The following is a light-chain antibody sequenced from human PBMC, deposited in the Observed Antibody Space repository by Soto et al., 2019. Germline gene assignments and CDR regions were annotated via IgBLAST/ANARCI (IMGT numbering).Light chain of an antibody. CDR3: SSYTSSSTLSYV. J-gene: IGLJ1*01. CDR1: SSDVGGYNY. V-gene: IGLV2-14*01. Sequence: QSALTQPPSASGSPGQSVTISCTGTSSDVGGYNYVSWYQQHPGKAPKVIIYEVSNWPSGVANRFSGSKSGNTASLAISGLQAEDEADYYCSSYTSSSTLSYVFGTGTKVTVL. CDR2: EVS.